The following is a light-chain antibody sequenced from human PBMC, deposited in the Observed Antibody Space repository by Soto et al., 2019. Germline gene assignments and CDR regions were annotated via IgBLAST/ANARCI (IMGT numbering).Light chain of an antibody. V-gene: IGKV1-6*01. CDR3: LQDNDYPWT. J-gene: IGKJ1*01. CDR2: GAS. CDR1: QAIRND. Sequence: AIQMTQSPSSLSASVGDRVTITCRASQAIRNDLGWYQQKPGKAPKLLIYGASDLQNGVPSRFSGSGSGTDFTLTISSLQPEDSATYYCLQDNDYPWTFGQGTKVEIK.